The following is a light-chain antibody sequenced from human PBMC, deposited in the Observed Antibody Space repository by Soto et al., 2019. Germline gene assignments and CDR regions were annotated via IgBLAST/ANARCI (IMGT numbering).Light chain of an antibody. V-gene: IGKV1-39*01. CDR1: QTIIRY. J-gene: IGKJ3*01. CDR2: AAS. Sequence: IQMTQSPSSLSASVGDRVTITCRASQTIIRYLNWYQQKPGRAPNLLIYAASSLQSGVPSRFSGSRSGTEFTLTISSLQPEDFAAYYCQQSYNTLFTFGPGTKVEIK. CDR3: QQSYNTLFT.